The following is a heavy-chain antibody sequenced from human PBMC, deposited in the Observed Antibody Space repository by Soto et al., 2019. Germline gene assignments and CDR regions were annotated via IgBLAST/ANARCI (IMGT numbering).Heavy chain of an antibody. CDR3: ARGGRGDNWFDP. D-gene: IGHD3-16*01. J-gene: IGHJ5*02. CDR1: GDSISSGSYN. V-gene: IGHV4-39*01. Sequence: SETLSVTCTVSGDSISSGSYNWGWIRQPPGKGLEWIGSIYYSGSTYYNPSLKSRVTISVDTPKNQFSLNLTSVTAADTALYYCARGGRGDNWFDPWGQGTLVTVST. CDR2: IYYSGST.